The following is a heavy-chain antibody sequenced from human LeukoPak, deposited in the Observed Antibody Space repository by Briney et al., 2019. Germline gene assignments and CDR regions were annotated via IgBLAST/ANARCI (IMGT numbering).Heavy chain of an antibody. D-gene: IGHD2-2*03. CDR2: IYCSGST. J-gene: IGHJ4*02. Sequence: SETLSLTCTVSGGSISSYYWSWIRQPPGKGLEWIGYIYCSGSTNYNPSLKSRVTISVDTSKNQFSLKLSSVTAADTAVYYCARAGYCSSTSCYAVATNFDYWGQGTLVTVSS. CDR3: ARAGYCSSTSCYAVATNFDY. V-gene: IGHV4-59*01. CDR1: GGSISSYY.